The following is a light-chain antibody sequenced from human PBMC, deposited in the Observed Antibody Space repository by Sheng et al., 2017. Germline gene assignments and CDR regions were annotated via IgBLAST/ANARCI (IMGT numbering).Light chain of an antibody. Sequence: QTVLTQPPSVSAAPGQRVSVSCSGTGSNIGKNYVSWYQHLPGTAPKLLIYENNERPSGIPDRFSGSKSGTSATLAITGLQTGDEADYYCGTWDNTLNVALFGGGTKLTVL. J-gene: IGLJ3*02. CDR2: ENN. V-gene: IGLV1-51*02. CDR1: GSNIGKNY. CDR3: GTWDNTLNVAL.